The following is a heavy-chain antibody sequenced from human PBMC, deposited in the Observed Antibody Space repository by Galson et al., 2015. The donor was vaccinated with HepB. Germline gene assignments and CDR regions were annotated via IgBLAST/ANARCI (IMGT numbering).Heavy chain of an antibody. CDR2: IGAVNDYI. Sequence: SLRLSCAASGFSFSSYPMNWVRQAPGKGLEWVSFIGAVNDYIYYADSVKGRFTISRDNTTNSVYLQMNSLRGEDTAVYFCARGRGWERSRHLYYFDYWGQGTLVTVSS. CDR1: GFSFSSYP. V-gene: IGHV3-21*01. J-gene: IGHJ4*02. D-gene: IGHD1-26*01. CDR3: ARGRGWERSRHLYYFDY.